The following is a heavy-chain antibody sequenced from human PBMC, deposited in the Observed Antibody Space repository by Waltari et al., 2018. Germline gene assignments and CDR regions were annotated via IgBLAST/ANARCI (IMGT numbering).Heavy chain of an antibody. J-gene: IGHJ3*01. CDR1: GFTCANHA. Sequence: EVQLLESGGGLVQPGGSLGLSCASSGFTCANHALSWVRQATGKGLEWVSSISDSGGSKNYADSVKGRFTISRDNFKNTLFLQMNSPRAEDTAVYYCAKGGYGSGSGAFDLWGQGTMVSVSS. CDR3: AKGGYGSGSGAFDL. V-gene: IGHV3-23*01. CDR2: ISDSGGSK. D-gene: IGHD3-10*01.